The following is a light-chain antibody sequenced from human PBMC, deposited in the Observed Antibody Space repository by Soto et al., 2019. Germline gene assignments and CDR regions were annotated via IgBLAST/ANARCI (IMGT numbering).Light chain of an antibody. Sequence: QSVLTQPPSASGTPGQRVTISCSGSSSNIGSNTVNWYQQLPGTAPKLLIRSNNQRPSGVPDRFSGSKSGTSASLVISGLQSEDEADYYCAAWDDSLNVLFGGGTKRTVL. J-gene: IGLJ2*01. CDR2: SNN. CDR1: SSNIGSNT. V-gene: IGLV1-44*01. CDR3: AAWDDSLNVL.